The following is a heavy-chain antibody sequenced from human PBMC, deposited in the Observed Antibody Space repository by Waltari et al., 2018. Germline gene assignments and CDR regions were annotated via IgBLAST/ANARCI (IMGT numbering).Heavy chain of an antibody. V-gene: IGHV4-59*01. CDR3: ARVTPLRPFDY. CDR1: GGSISSYY. D-gene: IGHD4-17*01. J-gene: IGHJ4*02. CDR2: IYYSGST. Sequence: QVQLQESGPGLVKPSETLSLTRTVSGGSISSYYWSWIRQPPGKGLEWIGYIYYSGSTNYNPSLKSRVTISVDTSKNQFSLKLSSVTAADTAVYYCARVTPLRPFDYWGQGTLVTVSS.